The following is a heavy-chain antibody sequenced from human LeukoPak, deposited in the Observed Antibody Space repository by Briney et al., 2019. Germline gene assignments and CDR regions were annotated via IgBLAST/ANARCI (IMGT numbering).Heavy chain of an antibody. CDR3: ARLGSYADFDY. Sequence: GGSLRLSCAASGFTFSIYWMSWVRQAPGKGLEWVANIKQDGSEKYYVDSVKGRFTMSRDNAKNSLYLQMNSLRAEDTDMHYCARLGSYADFDYWGQGTLVTVSS. CDR1: GFTFSIYW. J-gene: IGHJ4*02. CDR2: IKQDGSEK. V-gene: IGHV3-7*01. D-gene: IGHD3-10*01.